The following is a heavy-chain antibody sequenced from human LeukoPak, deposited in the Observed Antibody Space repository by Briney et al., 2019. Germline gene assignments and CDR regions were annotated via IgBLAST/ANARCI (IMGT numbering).Heavy chain of an antibody. V-gene: IGHV3-48*01. D-gene: IGHD1-14*01. CDR3: ASGRAMN. CDR1: GFTFTFSSYG. Sequence: PGGSPRLSCAASGFTFTFSSYGMSWVRQVPGKGPEWVSYIGPGGSPIDYADSVKGRFTISRDNAKNSLYLQMNSLRAEDTAVYYCASGRAMNWGQGTLVTVSS. J-gene: IGHJ4*02. CDR2: IGPGGSPI.